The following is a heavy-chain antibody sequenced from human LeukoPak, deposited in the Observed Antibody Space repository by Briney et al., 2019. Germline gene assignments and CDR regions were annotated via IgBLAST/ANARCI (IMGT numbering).Heavy chain of an antibody. CDR1: GGSISSSSYY. Sequence: SETLSLTCTVAGGSISSSSYYWGWIRQPPGKGLERIGSIYYSGSTYYNPSLKSRVTISVDTSKNQFSLKLSSVTAADTAVYYCARRGGYSYGLFDYWGQGTLVTVSS. CDR2: IYYSGST. J-gene: IGHJ4*02. V-gene: IGHV4-39*01. D-gene: IGHD5-18*01. CDR3: ARRGGYSYGLFDY.